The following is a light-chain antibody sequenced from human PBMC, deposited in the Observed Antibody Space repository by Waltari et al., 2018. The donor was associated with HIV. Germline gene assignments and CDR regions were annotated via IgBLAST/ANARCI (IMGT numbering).Light chain of an antibody. CDR1: SSNIGNTF. J-gene: IGLJ2*01. Sequence: QSVLTQPPSASGAPGQRVTISCSGTSSNIGNTFVYWYQQFPGAAPKLLIYRNTQRPSGVPDRFFASKSGTSASLSISGLRSEDEADYFCATWDGSLIDNVLFGGGTKVTVL. V-gene: IGLV1-47*01. CDR3: ATWDGSLIDNVL. CDR2: RNT.